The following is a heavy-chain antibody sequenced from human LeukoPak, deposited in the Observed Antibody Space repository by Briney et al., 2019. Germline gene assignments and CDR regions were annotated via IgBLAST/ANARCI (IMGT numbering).Heavy chain of an antibody. J-gene: IGHJ4*02. CDR2: INPNSGGT. D-gene: IGHD4-17*01. V-gene: IGHV1-2*02. Sequence: GASVKVSCKASGYTFTGYYMHRVRQAPGQGLEWMGWINPNSGGTNYAQKFQGRVTMTRDTSISTAYMELSRLRSDDTAVYYCARTYWVATWGNTREDPTVTNMYYFDYWGQGTLVTVSS. CDR3: ARTYWVATWGNTREDPTVTNMYYFDY. CDR1: GYTFTGYY.